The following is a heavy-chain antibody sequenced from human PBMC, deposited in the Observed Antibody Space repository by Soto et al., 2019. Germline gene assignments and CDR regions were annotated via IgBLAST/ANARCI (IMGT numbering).Heavy chain of an antibody. CDR2: ISWNSGSI. Sequence: DVQLVESGGGLVQPGRSLRLSCAASGFTFDDYAMHWVRQAPGKGLEWVSGISWNSGSIGYADSVKGRFTISRDNAKNSLYLQMNSLRAEDTALYYCAKDVPAAMRGYFQHWGQGTLVTVSS. CDR3: AKDVPAAMRGYFQH. CDR1: GFTFDDYA. D-gene: IGHD2-2*01. V-gene: IGHV3-9*01. J-gene: IGHJ1*01.